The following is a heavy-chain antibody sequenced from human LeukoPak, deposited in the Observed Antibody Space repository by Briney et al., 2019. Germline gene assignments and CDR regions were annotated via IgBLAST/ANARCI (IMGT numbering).Heavy chain of an antibody. Sequence: AETLSLTCTVSGGSISGYYLSWIRQPPGKGLEWIWYIYYSGSTNYYPSPMRRGTISLDTTKNQSSLKLSTVTAADTAVYYCARVPSPVVVPDYIWFDAGGQGSLVTVSS. V-gene: IGHV4-59*01. CDR2: IYYSGST. CDR3: ARVPSPVVVPDYIWFDA. J-gene: IGHJ5*02. D-gene: IGHD2-2*01. CDR1: GGSISGYY.